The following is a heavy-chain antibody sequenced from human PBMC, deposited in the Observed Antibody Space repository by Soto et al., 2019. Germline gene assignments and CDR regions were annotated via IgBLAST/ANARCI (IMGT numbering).Heavy chain of an antibody. CDR2: INPNSGGT. V-gene: IGHV1-2*02. J-gene: IGHJ6*02. CDR3: ARVLTEGYCTITCCYTRLPYCMDV. CDR1: GYTFSGYS. D-gene: IGHD2-2*02. Sequence: ASVKVSCKASGYTFSGYSIHWLRQAPGQGLEWMGWINPNSGGTNYAQKFQGRVTVNRDTPTSKAYMELSRLTSDDTAVYYCARVLTEGYCTITCCYTRLPYCMDVWGQGTTVTVSS.